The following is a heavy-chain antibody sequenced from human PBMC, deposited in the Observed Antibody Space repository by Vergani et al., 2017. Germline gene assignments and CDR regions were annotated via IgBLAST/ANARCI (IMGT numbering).Heavy chain of an antibody. CDR1: GGSFSGYY. CDR2: INHSGST. V-gene: IGHV4-34*01. D-gene: IGHD5-18*01. J-gene: IGHJ4*02. CDR3: ARGRGYSYGPVDY. Sequence: QVQLQQWGAGLLKPSETLSLTCAVYGGSFSGYYWSWIRQPPGKGLEWIGEINHSGSTNYNPSLKSRVTISVDTSKNQFSLKLSSVTAADPAVYYCARGRGYSYGPVDYWGQGTLVTVSS.